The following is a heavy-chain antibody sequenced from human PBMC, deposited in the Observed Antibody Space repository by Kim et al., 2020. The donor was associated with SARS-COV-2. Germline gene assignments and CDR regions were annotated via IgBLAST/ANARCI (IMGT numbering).Heavy chain of an antibody. CDR3: ARDPDYYDSSGRSVFDP. V-gene: IGHV3-48*03. CDR2: ISSSGSTI. D-gene: IGHD3-22*01. J-gene: IGHJ5*02. CDR1: GFTFSSYE. Sequence: GGSLRLSCAASGFTFSSYEMNWVRQAPGKGLEWVSYISSSGSTIYYADSVKGRFTISRDNAKNSLYLQMNSLRAEDTAVYYCARDPDYYDSSGRSVFDPWGQGTLVTVSS.